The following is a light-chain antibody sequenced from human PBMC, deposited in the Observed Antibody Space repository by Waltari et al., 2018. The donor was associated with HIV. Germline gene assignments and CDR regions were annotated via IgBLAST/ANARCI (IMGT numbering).Light chain of an antibody. V-gene: IGKV3-15*01. Sequence: IVMTQTPATLSVSPGDRATLSCRASQSVSSDLAWYQQKPGQAPRLLIYGAPTRATGIPARLSGSGSGTEFTLTINSLQSEDFAVYYCHQYNNWPSWTFGQGTKVESK. CDR1: QSVSSD. J-gene: IGKJ1*01. CDR2: GAP. CDR3: HQYNNWPSWT.